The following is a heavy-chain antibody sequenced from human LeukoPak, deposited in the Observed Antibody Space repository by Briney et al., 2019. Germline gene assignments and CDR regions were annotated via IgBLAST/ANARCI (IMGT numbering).Heavy chain of an antibody. D-gene: IGHD6-13*01. Sequence: GGSLRLSCAASGFTFSSNYMSWVRQAPGHGLEWVSVIYSSGSTYYSDSVKGRFTISRDNSKNTLYLQMNSLRPEDTAVYYCARGPSIAGAGPGDYWGQGTLVTVSS. CDR1: GFTFSSNY. V-gene: IGHV3-53*01. CDR2: IYSSGST. CDR3: ARGPSIAGAGPGDY. J-gene: IGHJ4*02.